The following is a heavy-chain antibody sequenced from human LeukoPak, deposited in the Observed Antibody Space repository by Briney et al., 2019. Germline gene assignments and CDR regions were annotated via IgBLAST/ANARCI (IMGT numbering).Heavy chain of an antibody. CDR3: ARDKIAPGSEEGGYYYYGMDV. V-gene: IGHV3-23*01. J-gene: IGHJ6*02. D-gene: IGHD6-13*01. Sequence: GGSLRLSCAASGFTFSSYAMSWVRQAPGKGLEWVSAISGSGGSTYYADSVKGRFTISRDNSKNTLYLQMNSLRAEDTAVYYCARDKIAPGSEEGGYYYYGMDVWGQGTTVTVSS. CDR2: ISGSGGST. CDR1: GFTFSSYA.